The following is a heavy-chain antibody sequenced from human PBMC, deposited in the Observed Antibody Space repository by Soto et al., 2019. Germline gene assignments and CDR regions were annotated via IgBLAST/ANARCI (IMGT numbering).Heavy chain of an antibody. D-gene: IGHD4-17*01. J-gene: IGHJ4*02. CDR2: ISSSVSYT. CDR3: AKASGRVTKRFDS. CDR1: GFTFSDYY. V-gene: IGHV3-11*06. Sequence: QVPVVESGGGLVKPGGSLRLSCAASGFTFSDYYMTWIRQAPGKGLEWVSYISSSVSYTNYADSVKGRFTISRDNAKNSVYLQMNSLGAADTAVYYCAKASGRVTKRFDSWGQGTLVTVSS.